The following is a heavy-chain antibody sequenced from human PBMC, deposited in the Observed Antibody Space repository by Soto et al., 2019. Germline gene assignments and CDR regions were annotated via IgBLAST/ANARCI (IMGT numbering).Heavy chain of an antibody. J-gene: IGHJ3*02. Sequence: VESLKISCNGSGYSFTSYWIGWGRQMPGKGLEWMGIIYPGDSDTRYSPSFQGQVTISADKSISTAYLQWSSLKASDTAMYYCARRPELEAFDIWGQGTMVTVS. CDR1: GYSFTSYW. V-gene: IGHV5-51*01. D-gene: IGHD3-10*01. CDR2: IYPGDSDT. CDR3: ARRPELEAFDI.